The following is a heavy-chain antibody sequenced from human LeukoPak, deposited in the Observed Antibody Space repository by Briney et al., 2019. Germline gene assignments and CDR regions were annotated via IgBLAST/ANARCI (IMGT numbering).Heavy chain of an antibody. V-gene: IGHV4-4*07. CDR3: ARAKYYYDSSGGDYFDY. CDR2: IYTSGST. J-gene: IGHJ4*02. Sequence: SETLSLTCTVSGGSISSYYWSWIRQPAGKGLEWIGRIYTSGSTNYNPSLKSRVTMSVDTSKNQFSLKLSSVTAADTAVYYCARAKYYYDSSGGDYFDYWGQGTLVTVSS. CDR1: GGSISSYY. D-gene: IGHD3-22*01.